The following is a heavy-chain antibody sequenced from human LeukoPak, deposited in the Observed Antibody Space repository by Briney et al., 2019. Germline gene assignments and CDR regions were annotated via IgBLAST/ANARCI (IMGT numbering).Heavy chain of an antibody. Sequence: ASLTVSCKASGYTFTSYAMHWVRQAPGQRLEWMGWINAGNGNSKYSQKFQGRVTITRDTSASTAYMELSSLRSEDTAVYYCARVARYSSSWVQIDYWGQGTLVTVSS. J-gene: IGHJ4*02. CDR3: ARVARYSSSWVQIDY. CDR1: GYTFTSYA. CDR2: INAGNGNS. D-gene: IGHD6-13*01. V-gene: IGHV1-3*01.